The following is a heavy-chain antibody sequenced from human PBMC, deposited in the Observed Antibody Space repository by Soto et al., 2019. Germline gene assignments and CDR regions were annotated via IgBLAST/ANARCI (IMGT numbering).Heavy chain of an antibody. CDR3: AKDYGAGSCYMGESYFDY. Sequence: GGSLRLSCAASGFTFSSYAMSWVRQAPGKGLEWVSALSGSGGSTYYADSGKGRFTISRDNSKNTLYLQMNRLRAEDAALYYCAKDYGAGSCYMGESYFDYWGQGTLVTVSS. V-gene: IGHV3-23*01. D-gene: IGHD3-10*01. CDR1: GFTFSSYA. CDR2: LSGSGGST. J-gene: IGHJ4*02.